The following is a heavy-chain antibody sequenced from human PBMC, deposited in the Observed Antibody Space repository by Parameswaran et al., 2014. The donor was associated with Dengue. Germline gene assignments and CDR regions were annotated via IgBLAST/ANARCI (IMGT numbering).Heavy chain of an antibody. V-gene: IGHV1-2*02. D-gene: IGHD4-11*01. Sequence: WVRQAPGQGLEWMGWINPNSGGTNYAQKFQGRVTMTRDTSISTAYMELSRLRSDDTAVYYCARVMADYSNYGYWFDPWGQGTLVTVSS. CDR3: ARVMADYSNYGYWFDP. J-gene: IGHJ5*02. CDR2: INPNSGGT.